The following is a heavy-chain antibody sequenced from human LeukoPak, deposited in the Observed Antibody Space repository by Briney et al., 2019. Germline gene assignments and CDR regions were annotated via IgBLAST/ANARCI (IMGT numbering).Heavy chain of an antibody. CDR2: MNPNSGNT. CDR1: GYTFTSYD. Sequence: GASVKVSCKASGYTFTSYDINWVRQATGQGLEWMGWMNPNSGNTGYAQKFQGRVTMTRDTSISTAYMELRSLRSDDTAVYYCARDGYYGGNSGKGYSDYWGQGTLVTVSS. V-gene: IGHV1-8*01. J-gene: IGHJ4*02. D-gene: IGHD4-23*01. CDR3: ARDGYYGGNSGKGYSDY.